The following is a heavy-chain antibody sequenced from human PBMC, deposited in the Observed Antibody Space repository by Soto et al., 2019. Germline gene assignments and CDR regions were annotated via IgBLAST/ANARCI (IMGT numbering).Heavy chain of an antibody. D-gene: IGHD1-26*01. CDR3: ARDRVRSGSYYVHNWFDP. Sequence: QVQLQESGPGLVKPSQTLSLTCTVSGGSISSGDYYWSWVRQPPGKGLEWIGYIYYSGNTYYNPSLKSRVTISVDTSKNQFSLKLSSVTAADTAVYYCARDRVRSGSYYVHNWFDPWGQGTLVTVSS. V-gene: IGHV4-30-4*01. J-gene: IGHJ5*02. CDR2: IYYSGNT. CDR1: GGSISSGDYY.